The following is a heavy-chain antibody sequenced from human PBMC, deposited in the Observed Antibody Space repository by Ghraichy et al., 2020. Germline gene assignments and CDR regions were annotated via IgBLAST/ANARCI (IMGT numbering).Heavy chain of an antibody. J-gene: IGHJ6*02. CDR3: ARSTDSGTTSHGMDV. Sequence: SETLSLTCTVSGDSISSYYWSWIRQSPGKGLEWIGAIYYIGSTNYNPSLKSRVTISVETSKNQFSLKVNSVTAADTAVYYCARSTDSGTTSHGMDVWGRGKTGTVSS. CDR1: GDSISSYY. CDR2: IYYIGST. V-gene: IGHV4-59*01. D-gene: IGHD3-10*01.